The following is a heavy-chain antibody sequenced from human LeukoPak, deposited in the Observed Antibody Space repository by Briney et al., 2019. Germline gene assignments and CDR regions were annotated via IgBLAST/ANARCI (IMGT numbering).Heavy chain of an antibody. CDR1: GFTFTSHW. CDR3: ARDPSGYDY. Sequence: GGSLKLSCEASGFTFTSHWMSWVRQAPGQGLEWVANINQDGSDNYYVDSVKGRFTISRDNAKNSLYLQMNSLRAEDTALYYCARDPSGYDYWGQGTLVTVSS. CDR2: INQDGSDN. D-gene: IGHD3-22*01. V-gene: IGHV3-7*01. J-gene: IGHJ4*02.